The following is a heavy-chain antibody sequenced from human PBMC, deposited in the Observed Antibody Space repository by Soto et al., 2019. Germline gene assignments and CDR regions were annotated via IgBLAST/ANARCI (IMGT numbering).Heavy chain of an antibody. CDR1: GYTFTSYG. V-gene: IGHV1-18*01. D-gene: IGHD2-15*01. CDR3: GVAAQPCYFDC. CDR2: ISAYNGNT. J-gene: IGHJ4*02. Sequence: QVQLVQSGAEVKKPGASVKVSCKASGYTFTSYGISWVRQAPGQGLEWMGWISAYNGNTNYAQKLQGRVTMTTDTSTSTGYMEPRSLRPDHTAVYFCGVAAQPCYFDCWGQGALVTVSS.